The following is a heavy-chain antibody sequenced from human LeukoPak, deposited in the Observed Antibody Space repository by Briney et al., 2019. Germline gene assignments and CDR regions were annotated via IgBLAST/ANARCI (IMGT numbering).Heavy chain of an antibody. CDR3: ARYCSGASCYSGVDY. D-gene: IGHD2-15*01. V-gene: IGHV3-23*01. J-gene: IGHJ4*02. Sequence: GGSLRLSCAASGFTFGSYMMTWVRQAPGRGLEWVSTISSNGGSAYYADSVKGRFTISRDNSKNTLYLQMSSLRAEDTAVYYCARYCSGASCYSGVDYWGQGTLVPVSS. CDR1: GFTFGSYM. CDR2: ISSNGGSA.